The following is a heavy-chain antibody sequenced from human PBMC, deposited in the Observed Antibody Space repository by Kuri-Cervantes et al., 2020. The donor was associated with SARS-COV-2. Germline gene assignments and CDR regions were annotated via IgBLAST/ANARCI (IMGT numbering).Heavy chain of an antibody. CDR1: GFTFSSYG. Sequence: GESLKISCAASGFTFSSYGMHWVRQAPGKGLEWVSTIEKNGRVTFYADSVKGRFTISRDSSKNTLFLQMNSLRAEDTALYYCAKDYSSMPTTEIPIDYWGHGNLV. D-gene: IGHD2/OR15-2a*01. CDR2: IEKNGRVT. J-gene: IGHJ4*01. CDR3: AKDYSSMPTTEIPIDY. V-gene: IGHV3-NL1*01.